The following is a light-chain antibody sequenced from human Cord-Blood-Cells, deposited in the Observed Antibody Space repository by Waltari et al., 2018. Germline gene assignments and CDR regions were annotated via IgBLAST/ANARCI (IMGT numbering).Light chain of an antibody. CDR2: DVS. Sequence: QSALTQPASVPGSPGQSITISCTGTSSDVGGYNHVSWYQQHPGKAPKLMIYDVSNRPSGVSNRFSGSKSGNTASLTISGLQAEDEADYYCSSYTSSSTLVFGGGTKLTVL. V-gene: IGLV2-14*03. J-gene: IGLJ3*02. CDR3: SSYTSSSTLV. CDR1: SSDVGGYNH.